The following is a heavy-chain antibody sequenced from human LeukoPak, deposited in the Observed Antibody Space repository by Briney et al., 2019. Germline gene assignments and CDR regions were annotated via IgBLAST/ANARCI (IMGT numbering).Heavy chain of an antibody. CDR1: GYTFTGYY. CDR2: ISANSGVT. Sequence: GASVKVSCTASGYTFTGYYMHWVRQAPGQGLEWMGGISANSGVTNHAQKLQGRVTMTRDTSISTAYMELSRLRSDDTAVYYCARDPSGSYYNHSFDDGGQGTLVTVSS. J-gene: IGHJ4*02. CDR3: ARDPSGSYYNHSFDD. V-gene: IGHV1-2*02. D-gene: IGHD1-26*01.